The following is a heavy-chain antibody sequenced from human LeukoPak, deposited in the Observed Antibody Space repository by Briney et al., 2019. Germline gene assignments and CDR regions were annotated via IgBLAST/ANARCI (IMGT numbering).Heavy chain of an antibody. D-gene: IGHD2-2*01. V-gene: IGHV1-46*01. CDR1: GYTFTSYY. CDR2: INPSGGST. J-gene: IGHJ5*02. Sequence: GASVKVSCKASGYTFTSYYIHWVRQAPGQGLEWMGIINPSGGSTSYAQKFQGRVIMTRDMSTSTVYMELSSLRFEDTAVYYCARVPDAMRGVWWFDPWGQGTLVTVSS. CDR3: ARVPDAMRGVWWFDP.